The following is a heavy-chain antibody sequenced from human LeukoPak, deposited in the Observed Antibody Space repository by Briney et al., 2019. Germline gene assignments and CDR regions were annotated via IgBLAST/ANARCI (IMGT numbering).Heavy chain of an antibody. CDR3: ARLLGNDWSGRDY. Sequence: GESLKISCKGSGYSFSNYWIGWVRQTPGKGLEWMAIIYPGDSDTKYSPSFQGQVTISADKSISTAYLQWNSLTASDSAMYYCARLLGNDWSGRDYWGQETLVTVSS. CDR2: IYPGDSDT. D-gene: IGHD3-9*01. CDR1: GYSFSNYW. J-gene: IGHJ4*02. V-gene: IGHV5-51*01.